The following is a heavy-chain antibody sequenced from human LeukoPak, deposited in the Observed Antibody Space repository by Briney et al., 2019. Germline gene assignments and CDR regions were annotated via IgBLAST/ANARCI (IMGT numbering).Heavy chain of an antibody. D-gene: IGHD3-10*01. CDR1: GFTFSSYG. Sequence: QSGGSLRLSCAASGFTFSSYGMHWVRQAPGKGLEWVAVISYDGSNKYYADSVKGRFTISRDNSKNTLYLQMNSLRAEDTAVYYCARVFGQTGYYYGSGSYPHNTDYWGQGTLVTVSS. J-gene: IGHJ4*02. CDR3: ARVFGQTGYYYGSGSYPHNTDY. V-gene: IGHV3-30*19. CDR2: ISYDGSNK.